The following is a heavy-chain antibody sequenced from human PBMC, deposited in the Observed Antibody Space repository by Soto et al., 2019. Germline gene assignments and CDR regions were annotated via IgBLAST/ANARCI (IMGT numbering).Heavy chain of an antibody. V-gene: IGHV4-39*01. D-gene: IGHD3-22*01. CDR1: GGSISSSSYY. Sequence: KASETLSLTCTVSGGSISSSSYYWGRIRQPPGKGLEWIGSIYYSGSTYYNPSLKSRVTISVDTSKNQFSLKLSSVTAADTAVYYCARQEGRYDGSGSIPLGAFDIWGQGTMVTVSS. CDR2: IYYSGST. J-gene: IGHJ3*02. CDR3: ARQEGRYDGSGSIPLGAFDI.